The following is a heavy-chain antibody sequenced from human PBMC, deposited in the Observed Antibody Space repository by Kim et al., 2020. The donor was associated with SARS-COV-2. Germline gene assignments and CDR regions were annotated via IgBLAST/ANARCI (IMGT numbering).Heavy chain of an antibody. Sequence: GGSLRLSCAASGFTFSSYAMHWVRQAPGEGLEWVAVISYDGSNKYYVDSVKGRFTISRDNSKNTLYLQMNSLRAEDTAVYYCARVGQQLVLYSCWFDPWGQGTLVTVSS. D-gene: IGHD6-13*01. CDR3: ARVGQQLVLYSCWFDP. J-gene: IGHJ5*02. V-gene: IGHV3-30*04. CDR2: ISYDGSNK. CDR1: GFTFSSYA.